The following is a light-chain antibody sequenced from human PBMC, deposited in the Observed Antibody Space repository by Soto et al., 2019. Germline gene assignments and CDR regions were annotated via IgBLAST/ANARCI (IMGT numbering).Light chain of an antibody. CDR2: KAS. J-gene: IGKJ4*01. Sequence: DTQMTQSPSTLSASVGDRVTITCRASQTIYSWLAWYQQKPGQAPRLLIHKASTLETGVPSRFSGSGYGSEFTLIISSLQPDDFATYYCHQYSAHPLPFGGGTRVEIK. CDR3: HQYSAHPLP. V-gene: IGKV1-5*03. CDR1: QTIYSW.